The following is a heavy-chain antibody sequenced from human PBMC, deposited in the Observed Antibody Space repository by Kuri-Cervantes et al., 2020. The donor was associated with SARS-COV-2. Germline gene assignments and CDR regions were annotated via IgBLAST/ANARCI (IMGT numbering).Heavy chain of an antibody. CDR2: IIPILGIA. J-gene: IGHJ5*02. CDR1: GGTFSSYA. Sequence: SVKVSCKASGGTFSSYAISWVRQAPGQGLEWMGWIIPILGIANYAQKFQGRVTIAADKSTSTAYMELSSLRSEDTAVYYCASDSRYCSGGSCYSVWFDPWGQGTLVTVSS. D-gene: IGHD2-15*01. CDR3: ASDSRYCSGGSCYSVWFDP. V-gene: IGHV1-69*10.